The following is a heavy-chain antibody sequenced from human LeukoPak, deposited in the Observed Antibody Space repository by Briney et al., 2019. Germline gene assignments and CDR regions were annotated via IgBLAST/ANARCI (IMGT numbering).Heavy chain of an antibody. V-gene: IGHV3-30*18. CDR3: AKPKTAYGDYPNSFDY. Sequence: GRSLRLSCAASGFTFSSYGMHWVRQAPGKGMEWVAVISYDGSNKYYADSVKGRFTISRDNSKNTLYLQMNSLRAEDTAVYYCAKPKTAYGDYPNSFDYWGQGTLVTVS. CDR1: GFTFSSYG. D-gene: IGHD4-17*01. CDR2: ISYDGSNK. J-gene: IGHJ4*02.